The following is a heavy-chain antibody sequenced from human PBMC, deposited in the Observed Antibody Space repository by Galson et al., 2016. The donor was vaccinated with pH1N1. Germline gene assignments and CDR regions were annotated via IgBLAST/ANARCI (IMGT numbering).Heavy chain of an antibody. D-gene: IGHD4/OR15-4a*01. Sequence: SLRLSCAGSGFTFSNYWMHWVRQAPGKGLEWVDNIKHDGSQKYYVDSVKGRFTISRDNAKNSLYLQMNSLRAEDTAVYYCVRAVGAVEAFWGQGTLVTVSS. CDR3: VRAVGAVEAF. CDR2: IKHDGSQK. V-gene: IGHV3-7*01. CDR1: GFTFSNYW. J-gene: IGHJ4*02.